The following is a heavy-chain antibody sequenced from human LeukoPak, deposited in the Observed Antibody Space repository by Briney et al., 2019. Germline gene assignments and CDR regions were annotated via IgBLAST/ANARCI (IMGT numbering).Heavy chain of an antibody. Sequence: PGGSLRLSCAASGFTFSGSAMHWVRQASGKGLEWVGRIRSKANSYATAYAASVKGRFTISRDDSKNTAYLQMNSLKTEDTAVYYCTRLDSSGYYYAENWGQGTLVTVSS. D-gene: IGHD3-22*01. J-gene: IGHJ4*02. CDR1: GFTFSGSA. CDR2: IRSKANSYAT. V-gene: IGHV3-73*01. CDR3: TRLDSSGYYYAEN.